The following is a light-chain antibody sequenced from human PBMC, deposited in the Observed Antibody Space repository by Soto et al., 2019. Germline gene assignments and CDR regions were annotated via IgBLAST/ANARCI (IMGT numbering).Light chain of an antibody. CDR1: RSDVGAYNY. V-gene: IGLV2-11*01. CDR3: CSYVGNYSWL. J-gene: IGLJ2*01. CDR2: DVT. Sequence: QSVLTQPRSVSGSPGQSVTISCTGTRSDVGAYNYVSWFQQHPDKAPKLIIYDVTKRPSGVPDRFSGSKSGNTASLTISGLQAEDEADYYCCSYVGNYSWLFGGGTQLTVL.